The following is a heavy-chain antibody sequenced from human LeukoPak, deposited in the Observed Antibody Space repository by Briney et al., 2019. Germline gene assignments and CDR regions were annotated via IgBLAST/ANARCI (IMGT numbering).Heavy chain of an antibody. CDR2: INPNSGGT. V-gene: IGHV1-2*02. D-gene: IGHD3-3*01. J-gene: IGHJ2*01. Sequence: ASVKVSCKASGYTFTGYYMHWVRQAPGQGLEWMGWINPNSGGTNYAQKFQGRVTMTRDTSISTAYMELSRLRSEDTAVYYCARVFKYYWYFDLWGRGTLVTVSS. CDR1: GYTFTGYY. CDR3: ARVFKYYWYFDL.